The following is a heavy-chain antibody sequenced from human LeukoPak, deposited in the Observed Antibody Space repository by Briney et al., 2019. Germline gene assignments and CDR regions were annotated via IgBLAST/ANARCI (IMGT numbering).Heavy chain of an antibody. CDR3: TRSYTGHWFDP. V-gene: IGHV3-73*01. J-gene: IGHJ5*02. CDR1: GFTFSDSA. CDR2: IRSKVNSYAT. Sequence: GGSLKLSCAASGFTFSDSAMHWVRQASGKGLEWVGRIRSKVNSYATAYAASAKGRFTISRDDSKNTAYLQMNSLKTEDTAVYYCTRSYTGHWFDPWGQGTLVTVSS. D-gene: IGHD2-2*02.